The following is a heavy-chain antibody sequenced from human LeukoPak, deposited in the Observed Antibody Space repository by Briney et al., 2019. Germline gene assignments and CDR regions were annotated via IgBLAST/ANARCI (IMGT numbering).Heavy chain of an antibody. CDR2: IYPGDSDT. J-gene: IGHJ4*02. CDR3: ARLSTTIVVVTREDYFDY. CDR1: GYSFTSYW. V-gene: IGHV5-51*01. D-gene: IGHD3-22*01. Sequence: GESLKISCKGSGYSFTSYWIGWVRQMPGKGLEWMGIIYPGDSDTRYSPSFQGQVTISADKSISTAYLQWSSLKASDTAMYYCARLSTTIVVVTREDYFDYWGQGTLVSVSS.